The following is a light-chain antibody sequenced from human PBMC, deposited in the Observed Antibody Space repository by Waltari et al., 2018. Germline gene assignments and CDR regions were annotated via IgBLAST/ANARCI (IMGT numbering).Light chain of an antibody. CDR2: RTS. J-gene: IGLJ1*01. V-gene: IGLV7-46*01. CDR3: LLSYSGTFYV. Sequence: QAVVTQEPSVTVSPGGTVTLTCASSTGPFTRGLPPSWIQQKPGQAPRILISRTSDKKSWTPARFSGSLIGAKAALTLSGALPEDEADYYCLLSYSGTFYVFGTGTKVTVL. CDR1: TGPFTRGLP.